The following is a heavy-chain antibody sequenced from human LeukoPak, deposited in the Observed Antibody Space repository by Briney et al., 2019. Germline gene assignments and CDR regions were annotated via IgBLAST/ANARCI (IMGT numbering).Heavy chain of an antibody. D-gene: IGHD3-22*01. CDR1: GFTFSSYG. CDR2: ISYDGSNK. Sequence: GGSLRLSCAASGFTFSSYGMHWVRQAPGKGLEWVAVISYDGSNKYYADSVKGRFTISRDNSKNTLYLQMNSLRAEDTAVYYCAKDGAFSYYYDSSGYYQFDYWGQGTLVTVSS. V-gene: IGHV3-30*18. J-gene: IGHJ4*02. CDR3: AKDGAFSYYYDSSGYYQFDY.